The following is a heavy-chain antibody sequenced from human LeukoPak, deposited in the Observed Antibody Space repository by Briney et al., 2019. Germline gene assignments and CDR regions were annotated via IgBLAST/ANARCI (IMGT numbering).Heavy chain of an antibody. CDR2: INPNSGGK. J-gene: IGHJ4*02. V-gene: IGHV1-2*02. Sequence: ASVKVSCKASGYTFTAFHIHWVRQAPGQGLEWMGWINPNSGGKNSAQEFQGRVTMTRDTSISTVYMELAKLRSDDTAVYYCARRLGSSFSSGFDYWGQGTLVTVSS. CDR1: GYTFTAFH. D-gene: IGHD3-16*01. CDR3: ARRLGSSFSSGFDY.